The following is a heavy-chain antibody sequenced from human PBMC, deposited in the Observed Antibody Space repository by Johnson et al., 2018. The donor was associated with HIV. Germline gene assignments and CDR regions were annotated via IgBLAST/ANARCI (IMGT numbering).Heavy chain of an antibody. Sequence: VQLVESGGGLVQPGGSLRLSCAASGFAVSSKTMSWVRQAPGKGLEWVGRIRSKANSYATAYAASVKGRFTISRDDSKNTLYLQMNSLRAEDTAVYYCARDRLGIVRAFDIWGQGTMVTVSS. D-gene: IGHD1-26*01. CDR1: GFAVSSKT. J-gene: IGHJ3*02. CDR3: ARDRLGIVRAFDI. V-gene: IGHV3-73*01. CDR2: IRSKANSYAT.